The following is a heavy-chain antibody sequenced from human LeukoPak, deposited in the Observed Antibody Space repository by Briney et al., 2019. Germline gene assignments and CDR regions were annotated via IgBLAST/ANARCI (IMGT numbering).Heavy chain of an antibody. CDR3: ARGRLYYDFWSGGLQVYNCFDP. Sequence: SETLSLTCTASGYSISSGYYWGWIRQPPGKGLEWIGSTYHSGSTYYNPSLKSRVTISVDTSKNQFSLKLSSVTAADTAVYYCARGRLYYDFWSGGLQVYNCFDPWGQGTLVTVSS. CDR2: TYHSGST. V-gene: IGHV4-38-2*02. J-gene: IGHJ5*02. D-gene: IGHD3-3*01. CDR1: GYSISSGYY.